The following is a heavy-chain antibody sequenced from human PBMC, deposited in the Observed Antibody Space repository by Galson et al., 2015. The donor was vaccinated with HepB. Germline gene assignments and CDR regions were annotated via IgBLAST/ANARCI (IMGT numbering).Heavy chain of an antibody. J-gene: IGHJ6*02. D-gene: IGHD2-15*01. CDR3: ARGGLVVAASHYYHYYYGMDV. CDR2: INHSGST. CDR1: GGSFSGYY. Sequence: SETLSLTCAVYGGSFSGYYWSWIRQPPGKGLEWIGEINHSGSTNYNPSLKSRVTISVDTSKNQFSLKLSSVTAADTAVYYCARGGLVVAASHYYHYYYGMDVWGQGTTVTVSS. V-gene: IGHV4-34*01.